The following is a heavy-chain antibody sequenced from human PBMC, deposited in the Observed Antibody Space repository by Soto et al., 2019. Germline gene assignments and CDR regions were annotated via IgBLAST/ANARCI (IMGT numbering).Heavy chain of an antibody. Sequence: SVKVSCKASGYTFTSYAMHWVRQAPGQRLEWMGWIIPIFSTPNYAQKFQGRVTITADESTSTAYMELSSLRSEDTAVYYCARPIQYYFDTSAQSAWFDPWGQGTLVTVSS. V-gene: IGHV1-69*13. J-gene: IGHJ5*02. CDR1: GYTFTSYA. D-gene: IGHD3-22*01. CDR3: ARPIQYYFDTSAQSAWFDP. CDR2: IIPIFSTP.